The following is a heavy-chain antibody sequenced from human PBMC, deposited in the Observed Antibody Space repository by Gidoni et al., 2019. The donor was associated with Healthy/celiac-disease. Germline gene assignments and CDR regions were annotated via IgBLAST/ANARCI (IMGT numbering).Heavy chain of an antibody. CDR1: GGTFSSYA. CDR3: ATQTYYYDSSGYLVYYGMDV. CDR2: IIPILGIA. J-gene: IGHJ6*02. Sequence: QVQLVQSGAEVKKPGSSVKVSCKASGGTFSSYAISWVRQAPGQGLEWMGRIIPILGIANYAQKFQGRVTITADKSTSTAYMELSSLRSEDTAVYYCATQTYYYDSSGYLVYYGMDVWGQGTTVTVSS. V-gene: IGHV1-69*04. D-gene: IGHD3-22*01.